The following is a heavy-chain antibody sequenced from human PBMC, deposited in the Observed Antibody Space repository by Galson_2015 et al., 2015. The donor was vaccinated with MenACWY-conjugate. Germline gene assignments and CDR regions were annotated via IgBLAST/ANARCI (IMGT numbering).Heavy chain of an antibody. CDR1: GYTFTSYG. D-gene: IGHD2/OR15-2a*01. V-gene: IGHV1-18*01. J-gene: IGHJ3*02. Sequence: SVKVSCKASGYTFTSYGISWVRQAPGQGLEWMGWISAYNGNTNYAQKLQGRVTMTTDTSTSTAYMELRSLRSDDTAVYYCARDPLRKEYRLDDAFDIWGQGTMVTVSS. CDR3: ARDPLRKEYRLDDAFDI. CDR2: ISAYNGNT.